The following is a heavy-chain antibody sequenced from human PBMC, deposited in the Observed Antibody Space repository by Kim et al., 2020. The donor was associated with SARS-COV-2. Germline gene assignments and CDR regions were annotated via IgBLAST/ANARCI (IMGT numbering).Heavy chain of an antibody. D-gene: IGHD6-13*01. CDR1: GGSISSSSYY. CDR3: ARHLVYGWYRTYSSSWYWYFDL. J-gene: IGHJ2*01. CDR2: IYYSGST. Sequence: SETLSLTCTVSGGSISSSSYYWGWIRQPPGKGLEWIGSIYYSGSTYYNPSLKSRVTISVDTSKNQFSLKLSSVTAADTAVYYCARHLVYGWYRTYSSSWYWYFDLWGRGTLVTVSS. V-gene: IGHV4-39*01.